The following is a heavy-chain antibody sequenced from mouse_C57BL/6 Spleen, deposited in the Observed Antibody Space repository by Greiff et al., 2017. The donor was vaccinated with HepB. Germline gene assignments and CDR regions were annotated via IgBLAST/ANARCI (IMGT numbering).Heavy chain of an antibody. CDR3: AREDYDYDVLHWYFDV. J-gene: IGHJ1*03. D-gene: IGHD2-4*01. CDR2: IHPNSGST. Sequence: QVQLQQPGAELVKPGASVKLSCKASGYTFTSYWMHWVKQRPGQGLEWIGMIHPNSGSTNYNEKFKSKATLTVDKSSSTAYMQLSSLTSEDSAVYDCAREDYDYDVLHWYFDVWGTGTTVTVSS. CDR1: GYTFTSYW. V-gene: IGHV1-64*01.